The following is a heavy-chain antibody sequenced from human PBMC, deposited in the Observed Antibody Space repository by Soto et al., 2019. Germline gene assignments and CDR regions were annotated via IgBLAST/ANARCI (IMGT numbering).Heavy chain of an antibody. J-gene: IGHJ6*02. V-gene: IGHV1-2*02. D-gene: IGHD2-2*01. Sequence: VASVKVSCKASGYTFNGYYMHWVRQAPGQGLEWMGWINPLSGVTNYAQKFQGRVTMTRDTSISTAYMELNRLRSDDTAVYYCARVGAEVVPPTDIVLSWGQGTTVTVS. CDR2: INPLSGVT. CDR3: ARVGAEVVPPTDIVLS. CDR1: GYTFNGYY.